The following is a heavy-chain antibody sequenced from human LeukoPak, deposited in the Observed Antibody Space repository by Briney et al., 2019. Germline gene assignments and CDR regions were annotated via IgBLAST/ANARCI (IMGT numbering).Heavy chain of an antibody. CDR1: GFTFTIAW. CDR3: ARDEFGTIDY. D-gene: IGHD2-2*01. CDR2: TSHDESNK. V-gene: IGHV3-30*03. J-gene: IGHJ4*02. Sequence: GGSLRLSCAASGFTFTIAWMSWVRQAPGKGLEWVAVTSHDESNKYYADSVKGRFTISRDNSKNTLYLQMNSLRAEDTAVYYCARDEFGTIDYWGQGTLVTVSS.